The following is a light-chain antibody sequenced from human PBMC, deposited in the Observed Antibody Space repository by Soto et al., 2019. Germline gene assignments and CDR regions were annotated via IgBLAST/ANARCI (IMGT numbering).Light chain of an antibody. V-gene: IGKV4-1*01. CDR3: QHYYSSPLT. J-gene: IGKJ4*01. Sequence: DIVMTQSPDSLSVSLGERATINCKSSQSVLSSSNNKNYLAWYQQKPGQPPKVAIYWASTRGSGVPDRFSGSGSGTDFTLTISSLQAEDVAVYYCQHYYSSPLTFGGGTKVEIK. CDR1: QSVLSSSNNKNY. CDR2: WAS.